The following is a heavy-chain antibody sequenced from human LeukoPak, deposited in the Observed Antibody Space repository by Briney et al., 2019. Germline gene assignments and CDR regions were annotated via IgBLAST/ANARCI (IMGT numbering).Heavy chain of an antibody. CDR2: IYSSGHT. D-gene: IGHD2-2*01. Sequence: SETLSLTCTVSGASINSGDYYWTWLRQPPGKGLEWIRYIYSSGHTYYNPSLKSRSLMSLDTSKNQFSLEVRSVTAADTAVYYCASKYCTSTSCYETFDRWGQGTLVTVSS. J-gene: IGHJ4*02. V-gene: IGHV4-30-4*08. CDR1: GASINSGDYY. CDR3: ASKYCTSTSCYETFDR.